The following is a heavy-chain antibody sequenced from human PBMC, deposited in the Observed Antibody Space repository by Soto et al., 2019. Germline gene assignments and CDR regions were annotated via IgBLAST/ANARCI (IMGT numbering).Heavy chain of an antibody. CDR1: GFTFSNFW. CDR2: INEDGSEK. D-gene: IGHD3-16*01. V-gene: IGHV3-7*01. Sequence: LRLSCAASGFTFSNFWISWVRQAPGKGLEWVANINEDGSEKYYVGSVKGRFTISRDNPKNSLYLQMNSLSADDTGVYYCAAGGGSFDFWGQGTLVTVSS. J-gene: IGHJ4*02. CDR3: AAGGGSFDF.